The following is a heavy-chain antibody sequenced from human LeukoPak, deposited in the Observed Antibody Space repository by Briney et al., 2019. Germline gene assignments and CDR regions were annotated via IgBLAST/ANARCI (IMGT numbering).Heavy chain of an antibody. CDR1: GGTLLSYA. CDR2: ISPILGTA. V-gene: IGHV1-69*11. J-gene: IGHJ3*02. CDR3: SRADTAMPNAAFDI. D-gene: IGHD5-18*01. Sequence: SVKVSCKASGGTLLSYAISWVRQAPGQGREWVGRISPILGTANNAQKFQGRVTITTDESTSTAYMELRSLRSEDTAVYYCSRADTAMPNAAFDIWGQGTMVTVSS.